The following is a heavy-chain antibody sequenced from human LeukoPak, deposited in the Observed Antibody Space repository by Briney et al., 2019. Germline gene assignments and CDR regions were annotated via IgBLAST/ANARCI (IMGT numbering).Heavy chain of an antibody. J-gene: IGHJ6*02. V-gene: IGHV3-7*01. CDR3: ACLDLFAGYYGMDV. D-gene: IGHD3/OR15-3a*01. CDR2: IKQDGSEK. CDR1: GFTFSSYW. Sequence: PGGSLRLSCAASGFTFSSYWMSWVRQAPGKGLEWVANIKQDGSEKYYVDSVKGRFTISRDNAKNSLYLQMNSLRAEDTAVYYCACLDLFAGYYGMDVWGQGTTVTVSS.